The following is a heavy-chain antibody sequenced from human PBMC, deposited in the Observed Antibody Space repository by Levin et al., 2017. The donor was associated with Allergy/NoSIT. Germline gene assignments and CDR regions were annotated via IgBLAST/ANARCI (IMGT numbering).Heavy chain of an antibody. V-gene: IGHV1-18*01. CDR1: GYTFTSYG. CDR3: ARVDWLRSSCFDY. J-gene: IGHJ4*02. D-gene: IGHD5-12*01. Sequence: ASVKVSCKASGYTFTSYGISWVRQAPGQGLEWMGWISTYNGNTNYAQKFKGRVTMTTDTSTSTAYMELRSLRSDDTAVYYCARVDWLRSSCFDYWGQGTLVTVSS. CDR2: ISTYNGNT.